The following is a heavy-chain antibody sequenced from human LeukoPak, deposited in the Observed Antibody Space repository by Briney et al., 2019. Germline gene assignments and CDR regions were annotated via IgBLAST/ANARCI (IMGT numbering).Heavy chain of an antibody. CDR1: GFTFGDYA. Sequence: GGSLRLSCTASGFTFGDYAMTWVRQAPGKGLEWVSIIRSKASGGTTEYAAPVKGRFTISRDDSKSIAYLQMNSLKTEDTAVYYCTRRVAGYYWGQGTLVTVSS. CDR2: IRSKASGGTT. J-gene: IGHJ4*02. CDR3: TRRVAGYY. V-gene: IGHV3-49*04. D-gene: IGHD6-13*01.